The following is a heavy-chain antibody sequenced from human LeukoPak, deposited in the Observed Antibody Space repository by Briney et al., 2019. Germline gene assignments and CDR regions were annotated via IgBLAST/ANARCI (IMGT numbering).Heavy chain of an antibody. CDR1: GFTFSDYY. V-gene: IGHV3-7*01. CDR3: ARGFIDFDY. J-gene: IGHJ4*02. Sequence: GGSLRLSCAASGFTFSDYYMSWIRQAPGKGLEWVANIKQDGSEKYYVDSVKGRFTISRDNAKNSLYLQMNSLRAEDTAMYYCARGFIDFDYWGQGTLVTVSS. D-gene: IGHD2-15*01. CDR2: IKQDGSEK.